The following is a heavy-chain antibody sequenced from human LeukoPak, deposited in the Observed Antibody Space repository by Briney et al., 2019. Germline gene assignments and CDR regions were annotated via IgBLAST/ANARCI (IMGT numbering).Heavy chain of an antibody. D-gene: IGHD2-2*01. CDR1: GFTFSSYS. CDR2: ISSSSSTI. J-gene: IGHJ4*02. V-gene: IGHV3-48*01. Sequence: GGSLRLSCAASGFTFSSYSMNWVRQAPGKGLEWVSYISSSSSTIYYADSVKGRFTISRDNAKNSLYLQMNSLRAEDTAVYYCARGIVVVPAGYYFDYWGQGTLVTVSS. CDR3: ARGIVVVPAGYYFDY.